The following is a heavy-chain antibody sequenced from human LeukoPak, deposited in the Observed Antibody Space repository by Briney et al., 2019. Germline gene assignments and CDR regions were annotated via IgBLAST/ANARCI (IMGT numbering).Heavy chain of an antibody. D-gene: IGHD1-26*01. V-gene: IGHV3-23*01. CDR2: ISGRIATT. Sequence: PGGSLRPSCAASGFTFSNYAMTWVRQAPGKGLEWVSAISGRIATTYYADSVKGRFTISRDNSKNTLYMQMNSLRAEDTAVYYCAKAPAGASDYFDYWGQGTLVTVSS. J-gene: IGHJ4*02. CDR1: GFTFSNYA. CDR3: AKAPAGASDYFDY.